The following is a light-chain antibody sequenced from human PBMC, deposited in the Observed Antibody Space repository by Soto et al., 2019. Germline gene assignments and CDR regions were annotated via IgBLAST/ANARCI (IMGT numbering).Light chain of an antibody. Sequence: QSALTQPASVSGSPGQSITISCTVTSSDVGGYNYVSWYQQHPGKAPNLMIYDVRSRPSGVSNRFSGSKSGNTASLTISGLQAEDEADYYCSSYASSSTQVFGTGTKLTVL. CDR3: SSYASSSTQV. CDR1: SSDVGGYNY. V-gene: IGLV2-14*01. J-gene: IGLJ1*01. CDR2: DVR.